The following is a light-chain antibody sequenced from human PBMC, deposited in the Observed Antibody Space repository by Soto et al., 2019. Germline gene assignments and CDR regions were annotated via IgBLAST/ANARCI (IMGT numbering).Light chain of an antibody. J-gene: IGLJ2*01. V-gene: IGLV2-14*01. CDR1: SSDVGGYDY. Sequence: QSALTQPASVSGSPGQSITISCNGTSSDVGGYDYVSWHPQHPGKAPKLMIYEVNTRPSGVSNRFSGSKSGNTASLTISGLKAEVEADYYCCSYTRSGAHVFGGGTKLTVL. CDR3: CSYTRSGAHV. CDR2: EVN.